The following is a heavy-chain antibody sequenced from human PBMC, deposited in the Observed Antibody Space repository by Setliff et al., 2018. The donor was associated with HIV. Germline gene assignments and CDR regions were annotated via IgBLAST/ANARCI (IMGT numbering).Heavy chain of an antibody. Sequence: SETLSLTCTVSSGSISSHYWTWIRQPPGKGLEYIGYIYNSGSTITNYNPSLNGRVTISLDMSKTRFSLKLNSVTAADTAVYFCARAPTHYFGDNNSPWPDGFDIWGLGTMVTVS. CDR1: SGSISSHY. D-gene: IGHD3-10*01. V-gene: IGHV4-59*11. CDR2: IYNSGSTIT. CDR3: ARAPTHYFGDNNSPWPDGFDI. J-gene: IGHJ3*02.